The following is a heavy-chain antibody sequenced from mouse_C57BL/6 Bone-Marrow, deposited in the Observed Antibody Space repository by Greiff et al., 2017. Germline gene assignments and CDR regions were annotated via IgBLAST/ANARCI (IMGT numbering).Heavy chain of an antibody. CDR2: IDPSDSYT. J-gene: IGHJ3*01. V-gene: IGHV1-50*01. CDR1: GYTFTSYW. Sequence: QVQLQQPGAELVKPGASVKLSCKASGYTFTSYWMQWVKQRPGQGLEWIGEIDPSDSYTNYNQKFKGKATLTVDTSSSTAYMQLSSLTSEDSAVYYCARPPDYYGSSGFAYWGKGTLVTVSA. CDR3: ARPPDYYGSSGFAY. D-gene: IGHD1-1*01.